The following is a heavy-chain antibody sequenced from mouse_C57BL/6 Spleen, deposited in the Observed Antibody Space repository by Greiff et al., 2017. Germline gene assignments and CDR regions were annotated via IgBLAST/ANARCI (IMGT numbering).Heavy chain of an antibody. Sequence: VQLQQSGAELVKPGASVKLSCTASGFNIKDYYMHWVKQRTEQGLEWIGRIDPEDGETKYDPQFQGKATITADTSSNTAYLQLSSLTSEDTAVYYCARPVVAKDYFDYWGQGTTLTVSS. V-gene: IGHV14-2*01. CDR2: IDPEDGET. J-gene: IGHJ2*01. D-gene: IGHD1-1*01. CDR1: GFNIKDYY. CDR3: ARPVVAKDYFDY.